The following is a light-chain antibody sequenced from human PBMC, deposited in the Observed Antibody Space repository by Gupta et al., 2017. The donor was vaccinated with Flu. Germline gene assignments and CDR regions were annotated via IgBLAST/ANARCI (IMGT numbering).Light chain of an antibody. Sequence: EVTMTPSPLFLPVTLGRPTCISCRSSQRLVQSDGNTDLHWFQQRPGQSPRGLIYKMSSRDSGVPDRFSGSGSGTEFTLKLSRVEAEDVGIYYCMHDVRWPWTFGQGTKVEIK. CDR2: KMS. V-gene: IGKV2-30*02. CDR1: QRLVQSDGNTD. CDR3: MHDVRWPWT. J-gene: IGKJ1*01.